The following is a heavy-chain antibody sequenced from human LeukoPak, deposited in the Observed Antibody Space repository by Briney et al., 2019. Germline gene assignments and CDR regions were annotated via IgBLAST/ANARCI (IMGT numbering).Heavy chain of an antibody. Sequence: ASVKVSCKASGYTFISYDISWVRQAPGQGLEWVGWISTHSGKTNYAHKVQGRVTMTTDTSTSTAYMELRSLTSDDTAIYYCARGGASSGYDYWGQGTLVTVSS. CDR3: ARGGASSGYDY. V-gene: IGHV1-18*01. D-gene: IGHD5-12*01. CDR1: GYTFISYD. J-gene: IGHJ4*02. CDR2: ISTHSGKT.